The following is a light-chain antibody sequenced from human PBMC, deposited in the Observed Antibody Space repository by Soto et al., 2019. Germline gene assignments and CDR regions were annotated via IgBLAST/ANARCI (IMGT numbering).Light chain of an antibody. CDR3: QSYDSSLSGSEV. Sequence: VLTQPPSVSGAPGQRVTISCTGSSSNIGAGYDVHWYQQLPGTAPKLLIYGNSNRPSGVPDRFSGSKSGTSASLAITGLQAEDEADYYCQSYDSSLSGSEVFGTGTKVTV. CDR1: SSNIGAGYD. CDR2: GNS. J-gene: IGLJ1*01. V-gene: IGLV1-40*01.